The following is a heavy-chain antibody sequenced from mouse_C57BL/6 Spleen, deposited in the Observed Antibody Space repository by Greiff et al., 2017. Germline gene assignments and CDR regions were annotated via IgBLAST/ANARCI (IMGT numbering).Heavy chain of an antibody. V-gene: IGHV1-53*01. D-gene: IGHD1-1*01. CDR1: GYTFTSYW. Sequence: QVQLQQPGPELVKPGASVKLSCKASGYTFTSYWMHWVKQRPGQGLEWIGNINPSNGGTNYNEKFKSKATLTVDKSSSTAYMQLSSLTSEDSAVYYCASHYYGSSDWYFDVWGTGTTVTVSS. CDR3: ASHYYGSSDWYFDV. CDR2: INPSNGGT. J-gene: IGHJ1*03.